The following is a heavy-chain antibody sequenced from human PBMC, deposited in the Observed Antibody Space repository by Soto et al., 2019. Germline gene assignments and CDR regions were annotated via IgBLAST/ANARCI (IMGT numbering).Heavy chain of an antibody. CDR3: ATSIAARDAFDI. CDR2: IYYSGST. J-gene: IGHJ3*02. CDR1: GGSVSSGSYY. D-gene: IGHD6-6*01. V-gene: IGHV4-61*01. Sequence: SETLSLTCTVSGGSVSSGSYYWSWIRQPPGKGLEWIGNIYYSGSTNYNPSLKSRVTISVDTSKNQFSLKLSSVTAADTAVYYCATSIAARDAFDIWGQGTMVTVSS.